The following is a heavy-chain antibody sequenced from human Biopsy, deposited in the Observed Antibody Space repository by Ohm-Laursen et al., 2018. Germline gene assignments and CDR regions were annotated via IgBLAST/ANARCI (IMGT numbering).Heavy chain of an antibody. V-gene: IGHV3-23*01. CDR3: AKCMTYSGDGIDY. D-gene: IGHD5-12*01. Sequence: SLRLSCTASGFTFSSNAMSWVRQAPGTGLEWVSGISGRTSGTYYADSVKGRFTISRDNSKNTLYLQMSSLRAEDTALYYCAKCMTYSGDGIDYWGQGTLVTVSS. CDR1: GFTFSSNA. CDR2: ISGRTSGT. J-gene: IGHJ4*02.